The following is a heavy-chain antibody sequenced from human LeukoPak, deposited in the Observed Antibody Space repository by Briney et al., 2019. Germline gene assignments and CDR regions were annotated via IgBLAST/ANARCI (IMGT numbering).Heavy chain of an antibody. CDR2: INHSGST. V-gene: IGHV4-34*01. CDR1: GGSFSGYY. D-gene: IGHD6-13*01. Sequence: SETLSLTCAVYGGSFSGYYWSWIRQPPGKGLEWIGEINHSGSTNYNPSLKSRVTISVDTSKNQFSLKLSSVAAADTAVYYCARDAAGTTGGEVDPWGQGTLVTVSS. J-gene: IGHJ5*02. CDR3: ARDAAGTTGGEVDP.